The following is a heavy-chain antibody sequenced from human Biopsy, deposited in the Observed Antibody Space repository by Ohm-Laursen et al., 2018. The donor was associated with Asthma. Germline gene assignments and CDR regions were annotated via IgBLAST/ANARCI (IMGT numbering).Heavy chain of an antibody. J-gene: IGHJ3*02. Sequence: ASVKVSCKASGYNFISFAIHWVRRAPGQRLEWMGWINAGNGNTKYSQKFQGRVSITRDTSASTAYMELTSLRSEDTAAYYCARTYYDFLTGQVKDAFGIWGQGTMVTVSS. CDR3: ARTYYDFLTGQVKDAFGI. CDR1: GYNFISFA. D-gene: IGHD3-9*01. CDR2: INAGNGNT. V-gene: IGHV1-3*01.